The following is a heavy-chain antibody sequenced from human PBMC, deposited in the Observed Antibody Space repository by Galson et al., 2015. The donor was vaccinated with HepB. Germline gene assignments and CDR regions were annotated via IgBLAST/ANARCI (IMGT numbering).Heavy chain of an antibody. V-gene: IGHV3-23*01. CDR2: ISGSGGST. CDR1: GLTFSNYG. CDR3: AKERGYRGYDVGYYIDY. Sequence: SLRLSCAASGLTFSNYGMSWVRQAPGKGLEWVSVISGSGGSTYYADSVKGRFTISRDNSKNTLYLQMNTLRAEDTAVYYCAKERGYRGYDVGYYIDYWGQGTLVTVSS. J-gene: IGHJ4*02. D-gene: IGHD5-12*01.